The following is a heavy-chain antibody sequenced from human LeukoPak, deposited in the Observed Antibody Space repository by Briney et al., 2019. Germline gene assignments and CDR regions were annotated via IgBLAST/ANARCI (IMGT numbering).Heavy chain of an antibody. Sequence: GGSLRLSCAASGFTFSSYAMHWVRQAPGKGLEWVAVISYDGSNKYYADSVKGRFTISRDNSKNTLYLQMNSLRAEDTAVYYCAKNPRGKGIAVAYFDYWGQGTLVTVSS. CDR1: GFTFSSYA. D-gene: IGHD6-19*01. CDR2: ISYDGSNK. CDR3: AKNPRGKGIAVAYFDY. J-gene: IGHJ4*02. V-gene: IGHV3-30-3*02.